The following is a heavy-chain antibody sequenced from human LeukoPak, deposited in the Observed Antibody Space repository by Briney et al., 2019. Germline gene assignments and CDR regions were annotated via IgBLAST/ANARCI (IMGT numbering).Heavy chain of an antibody. CDR3: ATVRWELLRTHDAFDI. CDR2: FDPEDGET. Sequence: ASVKVSCKVSGYTLTELSMHWVRQAPGKGLEWMGGFDPEDGETIYAQKFQGRVTMTEDTSTDTAYMELSSLRSEDTAVYYCATVRWELLRTHDAFDIWGQGTMVTVSS. CDR1: GYTLTELS. V-gene: IGHV1-24*01. J-gene: IGHJ3*02. D-gene: IGHD1-26*01.